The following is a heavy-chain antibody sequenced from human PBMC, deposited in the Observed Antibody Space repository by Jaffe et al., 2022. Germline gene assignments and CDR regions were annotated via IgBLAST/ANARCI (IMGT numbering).Heavy chain of an antibody. V-gene: IGHV2-5*02. D-gene: IGHD6-19*01. CDR2: IYWDDDK. J-gene: IGHJ4*02. CDR1: GFSLSTSGVG. Sequence: QITLKESGPTLVKPTQTLTLTCTFSGFSLSTSGVGVGWIRQPPGKALEWLALIYWDDDKRYSPSLKSRLTITKDTSKNQVVLTMTNMDPVDTATYYCAHTLVAVAGAPDLYYFDYWGQGTLVTVSS. CDR3: AHTLVAVAGAPDLYYFDY.